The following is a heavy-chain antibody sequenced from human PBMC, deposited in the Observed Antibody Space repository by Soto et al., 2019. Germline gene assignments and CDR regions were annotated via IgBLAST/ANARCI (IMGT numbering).Heavy chain of an antibody. J-gene: IGHJ6*03. D-gene: IGHD5-12*01. CDR1: GGSISRGGYY. Sequence: QVQLQESGPGLLKPSQTLSLTCTVSGGSISRGGYYWCWIRQHPGKGLEWIGYIYYSGGTYYNPSLKSRVTISVDTSENQFSLRLSSVTAADTAVYYCARKDSGYADYMDVWGKGTTVTVSS. CDR2: IYYSGGT. V-gene: IGHV4-31*03. CDR3: ARKDSGYADYMDV.